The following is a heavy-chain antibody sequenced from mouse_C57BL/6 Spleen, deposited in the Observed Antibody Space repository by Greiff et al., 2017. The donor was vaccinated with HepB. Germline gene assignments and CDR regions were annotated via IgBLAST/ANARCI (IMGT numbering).Heavy chain of an antibody. CDR2: IDPSDSYT. J-gene: IGHJ2*01. CDR3: ARSAGSSYSY. CDR1: GYTFTSYW. D-gene: IGHD1-1*01. Sequence: QVHVKQPGAELVMPGASVKLSCKASGYTFTSYWMHWVKQRPGQGLEWIGEIDPSDSYTNYNQKFKGKSTLTVDKSSSTAYMQLSSLTSEDSAVYYCARSAGSSYSYWGQGTTLTVSS. V-gene: IGHV1-69*01.